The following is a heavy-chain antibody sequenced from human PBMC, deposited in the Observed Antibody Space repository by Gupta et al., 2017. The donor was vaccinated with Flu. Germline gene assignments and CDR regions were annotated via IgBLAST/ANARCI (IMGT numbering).Heavy chain of an antibody. CDR2: ISSSSTYK. V-gene: IGHV3-21*01. CDR3: ARDRDGYTGDS. J-gene: IGHJ4*02. Sequence: EVQLVESGGGLVKPGGSLRLSCVTSGFMFSKYSMNWVRLAPGKGLGGVSSISSSSTYKNYADSVKGRFTISRDNAKNSLYWQMNSLRVEDTAVYYCARDRDGYTGDSWGQGTLVTVSS. D-gene: IGHD5-12*01. CDR1: GFMFSKYS.